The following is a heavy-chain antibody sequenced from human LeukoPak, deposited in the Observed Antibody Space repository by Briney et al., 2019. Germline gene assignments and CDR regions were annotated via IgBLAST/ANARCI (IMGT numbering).Heavy chain of an antibody. CDR2: DNLQGGT. CDR3: AREGGSYRPLDY. Sequence: SETLSLTCDVSGGSITQTNYWTCVRQPPGRGLEWIGEDNLQGGTNSNPSLLRRVAISVDTSANHVSLQMTSVTAADTAVYYCAREGGSYRPLDYSGQGTLVTVSS. CDR1: GGSITQTNY. D-gene: IGHD3-16*02. J-gene: IGHJ4*02. V-gene: IGHV4-4*02.